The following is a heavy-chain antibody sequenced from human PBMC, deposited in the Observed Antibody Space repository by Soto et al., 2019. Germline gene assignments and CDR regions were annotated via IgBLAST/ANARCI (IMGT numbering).Heavy chain of an antibody. V-gene: IGHV2-5*02. D-gene: IGHD4-17*01. CDR3: AHRPYGDYPIDY. Sequence: QITLKESGPTLVKPTQTLTLTCTFSGFSLNTSGVGVGWIRQPPGKALEWLALIYWDDDKRYSPSLKSRLTIXKXXSKNQVVLTMTNMDPVDTRTYYCAHRPYGDYPIDYWGQGTLVTVSS. CDR1: GFSLNTSGVG. J-gene: IGHJ4*02. CDR2: IYWDDDK.